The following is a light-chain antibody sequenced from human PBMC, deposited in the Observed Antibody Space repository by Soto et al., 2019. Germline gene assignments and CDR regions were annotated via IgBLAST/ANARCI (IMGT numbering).Light chain of an antibody. V-gene: IGLV2-11*01. CDR1: SSDVGNYNS. CDR2: DVR. Sequence: QSALTQPRSVSGSPGQSVTMSCTGASSDVGNYNSVSWYQQHPGKAPKLIIYDVRKRPSGVPDRFSDSKSGNTASLTISGLQAEDEADYFCCSYAGSHTYVFGTGTKLTVL. CDR3: CSYAGSHTYV. J-gene: IGLJ1*01.